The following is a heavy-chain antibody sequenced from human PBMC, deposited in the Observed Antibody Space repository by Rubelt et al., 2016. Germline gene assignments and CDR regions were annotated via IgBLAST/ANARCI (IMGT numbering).Heavy chain of an antibody. CDR2: ISAYDGNT. Sequence: QVQLVQSGAEVEKPGASVKVSCKASGYTFISYGISWIRQAPGQGLEWMGWISAYDGNTNYAQKVQGRVTMTTDTSTSTAYMELRSLRSDDTAVYYCAGVSGYDPFYYYGMDVWGQGTTVTVSS. J-gene: IGHJ6*02. CDR3: AGVSGYDPFYYYGMDV. V-gene: IGHV1-18*01. CDR1: GYTFISYG. D-gene: IGHD5-12*01.